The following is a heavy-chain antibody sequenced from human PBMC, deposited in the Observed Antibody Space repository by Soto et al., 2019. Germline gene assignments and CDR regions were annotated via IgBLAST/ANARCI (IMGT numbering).Heavy chain of an antibody. D-gene: IGHD5-18*01. J-gene: IGHJ3*02. V-gene: IGHV3-74*01. CDR1: GFTFSSYW. CDR2: INSDGSGT. CDR3: ASPAMVRVGAFDI. Sequence: EVQLVESGGGLVQPGGSLRLSCAASGFTFSSYWMHWVRQAPGKGLVWVSRINSDGSGTSYADSVKGRFTIYRDNAKNTLYLQMNSLRAEDTAVYYCASPAMVRVGAFDIWGQGTMVTVSS.